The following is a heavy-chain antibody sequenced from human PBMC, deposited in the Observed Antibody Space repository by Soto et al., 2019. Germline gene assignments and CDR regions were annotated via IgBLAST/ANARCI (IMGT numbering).Heavy chain of an antibody. J-gene: IGHJ4*02. CDR3: ARDVFYGFDY. V-gene: IGHV1-3*01. CDR1: GYTFTSYA. D-gene: IGHD3-10*01. CDR2: INAGNGNT. Sequence: GASVKVSCKASGYTFTSYAMHWVRQAPGHRLEWMGWINAGNGNTKCSQKFQGRVTITRDTSASTAYMELSSLRSEDTAVYYCARDVFYGFDYWGQGTLVTVSS.